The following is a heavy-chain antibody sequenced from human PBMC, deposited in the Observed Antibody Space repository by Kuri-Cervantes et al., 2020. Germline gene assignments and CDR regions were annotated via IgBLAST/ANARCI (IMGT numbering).Heavy chain of an antibody. CDR1: GGTFSSYA. Sequence: SVKVSCKASGGTFSSYAISWVRQAPGQGLEWMGGIIPIFGTANYAQKFQGRVTITADESTSTAYMELSSLRSEDTAVYYCARDSVSSFWSGYYFGSYDDYWGQGTLVTSSS. V-gene: IGHV1-69*13. CDR3: ARDSVSSFWSGYYFGSYDDY. J-gene: IGHJ4*02. CDR2: IIPIFGTA. D-gene: IGHD3-3*01.